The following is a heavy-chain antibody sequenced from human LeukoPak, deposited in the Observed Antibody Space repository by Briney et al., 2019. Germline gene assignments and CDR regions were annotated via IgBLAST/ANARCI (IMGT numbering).Heavy chain of an antibody. CDR3: AREGSVLRYFDWLSI. V-gene: IGHV1-69-2*01. D-gene: IGHD3-9*01. J-gene: IGHJ4*02. CDR1: GYTFTDYY. CDR2: VDPEDGET. Sequence: ASVKISCKVSGYTFTDYYMHWVQQAPGKGLEWMGLVDPEDGETIYAEKFQGRVTITADTSTDTAYMELSSLRSEDTAVYYCAREGSVLRYFDWLSIWGQGTLVTVSS.